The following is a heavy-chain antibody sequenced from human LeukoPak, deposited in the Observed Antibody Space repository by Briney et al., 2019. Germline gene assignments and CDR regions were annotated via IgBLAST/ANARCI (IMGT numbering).Heavy chain of an antibody. CDR3: ARDQGSGYGDYGSADFDY. CDR1: GYTFTSYY. V-gene: IGHV1-46*01. D-gene: IGHD4-17*01. Sequence: ASVKVSCKASGYTFTSYYMHWVRQAPGQGLEWMGIINPSGGSTSYAQKFQGRVTMTRDTSTSTVYMELSSLGSEDTAVYYCARDQGSGYGDYGSADFDYWGQGTLVTVSS. J-gene: IGHJ4*02. CDR2: INPSGGST.